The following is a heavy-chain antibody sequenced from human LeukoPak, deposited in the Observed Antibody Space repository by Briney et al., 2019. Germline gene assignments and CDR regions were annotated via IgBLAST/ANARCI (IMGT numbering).Heavy chain of an antibody. D-gene: IGHD6-13*01. Sequence: SETLSLTCTVSGGSISSYYWSWIRQPPGKGLEWIGYIYYSGTTNYNPSLKSRVTISVDTSKNQFSLKLSSVTAAGTAVYYCARGVYIAAAQYGYWGQGTLVTVSS. J-gene: IGHJ4*02. V-gene: IGHV4-59*01. CDR2: IYYSGTT. CDR3: ARGVYIAAAQYGY. CDR1: GGSISSYY.